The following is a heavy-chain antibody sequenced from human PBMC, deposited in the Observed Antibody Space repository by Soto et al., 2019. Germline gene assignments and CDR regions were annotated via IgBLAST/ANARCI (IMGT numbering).Heavy chain of an antibody. CDR2: IFYSGTT. V-gene: IGHV4-39*01. Sequence: TETLSLTCTVSGGSISSSNYYWGWIRQPPGKGLEWIGSIFYSGTTYYNPSLKSRVTIYVDTSKNQFSLKLSSVTAAETALYYCARLRTYGSGYYYGMDVWAQGNTVTVS. CDR1: GGSISSSNYY. J-gene: IGHJ6*02. CDR3: ARLRTYGSGYYYGMDV. D-gene: IGHD1-26*01.